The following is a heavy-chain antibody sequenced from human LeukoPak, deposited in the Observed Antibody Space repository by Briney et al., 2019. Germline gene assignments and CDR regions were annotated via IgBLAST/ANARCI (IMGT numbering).Heavy chain of an antibody. CDR1: GGSISSYY. J-gene: IGHJ6*03. CDR3: ARGYCSGGSCYLGYYYYYMDV. V-gene: IGHV4-4*07. D-gene: IGHD2-15*01. CDR2: IYTSGST. Sequence: SETLSLTCTVSGGSISSYYWSWIRQPAGKGLEWIGRIYTSGSTNYNPSLKSRVTISVDTSKNQFSLKLSSVTAADTAVYYCARGYCSGGSCYLGYYYYYMDVWGKGTTVTISS.